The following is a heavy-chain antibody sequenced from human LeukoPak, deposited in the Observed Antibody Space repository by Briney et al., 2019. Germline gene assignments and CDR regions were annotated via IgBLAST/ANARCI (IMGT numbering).Heavy chain of an antibody. CDR3: ARDRGSSSGCSGY. CDR2: IIPIFGTA. V-gene: IGHV1-69*13. CDR1: GGTFSSYA. D-gene: IGHD6-19*01. Sequence: GASVKVSCKASGGTFSSYAISWVRQAPGQGLEWMGGIIPIFGTANYAQKFQGRVTITADESTSTAYMELSSLRSDDTAVYYCARDRGSSSGCSGYWGQGTLVTVSS. J-gene: IGHJ4*02.